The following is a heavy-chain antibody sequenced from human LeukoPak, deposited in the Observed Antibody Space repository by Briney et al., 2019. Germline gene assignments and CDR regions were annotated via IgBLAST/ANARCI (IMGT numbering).Heavy chain of an antibody. CDR3: ARGGDGYTFPYYFDY. V-gene: IGHV1-69*13. CDR2: IIPIFGTA. CDR1: GYTFSAYG. Sequence: SVKVSCKASGYTFSAYGISWVRQAPGQGLEWMGGIIPIFGTANYAQKFQGRVTITADESTSTAYMELSSLRSEDTAVYYCARGGDGYTFPYYFDYWGQGTLVTVSS. J-gene: IGHJ4*02. D-gene: IGHD5-24*01.